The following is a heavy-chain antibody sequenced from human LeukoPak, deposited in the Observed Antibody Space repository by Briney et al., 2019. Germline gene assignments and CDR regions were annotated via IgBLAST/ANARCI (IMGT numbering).Heavy chain of an antibody. D-gene: IGHD1-7*01. Sequence: ASETLSLTCTVSDGSISSYYWSWIRQPPGKGLEWIGYIYYSGSTYYNPSLKSRVTISVDRSKNQFSLKLSSVTAADTAVYYCARDLRTGTTPNWGQGTLVTVSS. CDR2: IYYSGST. CDR3: ARDLRTGTTPN. CDR1: DGSISSYY. J-gene: IGHJ4*02. V-gene: IGHV4-59*12.